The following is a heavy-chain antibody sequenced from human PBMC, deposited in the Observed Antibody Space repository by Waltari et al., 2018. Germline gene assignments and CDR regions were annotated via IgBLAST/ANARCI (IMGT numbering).Heavy chain of an antibody. CDR2: INPSGGST. Sequence: QVQLVQSGAEVKKPGASVKVSCKASGYTFTSYYMHWVRQAPGQGLEWMGIINPSGGSTSYAQKYQGRVTMTRDTSTSTVYMELSSLRSEDTAVYYCARSSGGSSGWYAIDYWGQGTLVTVSS. V-gene: IGHV1-46*01. J-gene: IGHJ4*02. CDR3: ARSSGGSSGWYAIDY. D-gene: IGHD6-19*01. CDR1: GYTFTSYY.